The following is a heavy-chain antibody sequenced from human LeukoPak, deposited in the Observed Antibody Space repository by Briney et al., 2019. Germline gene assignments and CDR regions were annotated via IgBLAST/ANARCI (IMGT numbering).Heavy chain of an antibody. D-gene: IGHD5-12*01. CDR1: GGSFSGYY. CDR3: ARCVSVATNVDY. Sequence: SETLSPTCAVYGGSFSGYYWSWIRQPPGKGLEWIGEINHSGSTNYNPSLKSRVTISVDTSKHQFSLKLGSVTAADTAVYYCARCVSVATNVDYWGEGTLVTVSS. V-gene: IGHV4-34*01. CDR2: INHSGST. J-gene: IGHJ4*02.